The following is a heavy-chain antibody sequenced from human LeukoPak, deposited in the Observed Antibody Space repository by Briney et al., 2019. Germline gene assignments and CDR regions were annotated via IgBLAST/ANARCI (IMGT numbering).Heavy chain of an antibody. CDR3: ARGYSSSPRGAFDI. Sequence: GGSLRLSCAASEFTFSSYSMNWVRQAPGKGLEWVSSISSSSSYIYYADSVKGRFTISRDNAKNSLYLQMNSLRAEDTAVYYCARGYSSSPRGAFDIWGQGTMVTVSS. CDR1: EFTFSSYS. V-gene: IGHV3-21*01. J-gene: IGHJ3*02. CDR2: ISSSSSYI. D-gene: IGHD6-13*01.